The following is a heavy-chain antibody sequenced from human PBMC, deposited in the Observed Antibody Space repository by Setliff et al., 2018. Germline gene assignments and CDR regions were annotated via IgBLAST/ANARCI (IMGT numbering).Heavy chain of an antibody. D-gene: IGHD2-21*01. Sequence: GASVKVSCKASGYSFTLYAMHWMRQAPGQRLEWMGWMNIDNGKTEYSQEFQDRVTFTRDTFAETAYMELRSLTSDDMAVYYCARGYCDGIGCPAPLYSFDSWGQGTLVTVSS. CDR3: ARGYCDGIGCPAPLYSFDS. V-gene: IGHV1-3*03. CDR1: GYSFTLYA. CDR2: MNIDNGKT. J-gene: IGHJ4*02.